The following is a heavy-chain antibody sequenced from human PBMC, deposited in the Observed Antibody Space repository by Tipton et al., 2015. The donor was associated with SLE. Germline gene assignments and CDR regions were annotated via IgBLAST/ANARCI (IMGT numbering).Heavy chain of an antibody. Sequence: TLSLTCAVSGGSIGGSSYYWGWIRQSPGKGLEWIGSIDYSGTSHYKASLESRVTISVDTSKNQFSRKLTSVTAADTAVYYCAKVTVSGVAIFGYNWFDPWGQGTLVTVAS. V-gene: IGHV4-39*01. CDR1: GGSIGGSSYY. D-gene: IGHD3-3*01. CDR2: IDYSGTS. J-gene: IGHJ5*02. CDR3: AKVTVSGVAIFGYNWFDP.